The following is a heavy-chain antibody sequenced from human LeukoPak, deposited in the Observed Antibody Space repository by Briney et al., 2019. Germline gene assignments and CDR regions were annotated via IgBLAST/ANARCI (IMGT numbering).Heavy chain of an antibody. CDR1: GFTFTTNW. CDR3: ARENWTNDY. V-gene: IGHV3-7*01. CDR2: IKQDGSEK. Sequence: GGSLRLSCAASGFTFTTNWMTWVRQAPGKRLEWVANIKQDGSEKNYVDSVKGRFTISRDNAKNSVYLQMNSLRAEDTAVYYCARENWTNDYWGQGTLVTVSS. J-gene: IGHJ4*02. D-gene: IGHD1/OR15-1a*01.